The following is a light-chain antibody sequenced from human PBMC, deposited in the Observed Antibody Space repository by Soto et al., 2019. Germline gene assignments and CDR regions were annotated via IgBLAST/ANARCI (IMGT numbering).Light chain of an antibody. CDR2: GAS. CDR3: QQYGSALI. J-gene: IGKJ5*01. V-gene: IGKV3-20*01. CDR1: QSVSSSR. Sequence: EIMLTQSQGTLSLSPGERATLSCRARQSVSSSRLAWYQQKPGQAPRFLIYGASTRPTGIPDMFCGSGSGTDFTLTISRREPEDFAVYYCQQYGSALICGQGTLLEIK.